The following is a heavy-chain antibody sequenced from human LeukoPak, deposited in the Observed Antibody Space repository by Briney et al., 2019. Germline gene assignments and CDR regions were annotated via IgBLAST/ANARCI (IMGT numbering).Heavy chain of an antibody. V-gene: IGHV5-51*01. Sequence: GEALKISFKGSGYRFTSYWIGWVRPVPGKGLEWMGIIYPGDSDTRYSPSFQGQVTISADRSISTAYLQWSSLKASHTAMYYCARPYYYDSSGYRDYWGQGTLVTVSS. CDR3: ARPYYYDSSGYRDY. CDR2: IYPGDSDT. CDR1: GYRFTSYW. J-gene: IGHJ4*02. D-gene: IGHD3-22*01.